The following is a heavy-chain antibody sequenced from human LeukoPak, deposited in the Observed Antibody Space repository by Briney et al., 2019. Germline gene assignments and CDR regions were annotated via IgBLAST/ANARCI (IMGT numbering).Heavy chain of an antibody. CDR1: GGSIGSSNYY. CDR2: IYYSGNT. Sequence: TSETLSLTCTVSGGSIGSSNYYWGWIRQPPGKGLEWIGSIYYSGNTYYNPSLKSRVTISVDTSKNQFSLKLSSVTAADTAVYYCARLIVVALTDAFDIWGQGTMVTVSS. J-gene: IGHJ3*02. V-gene: IGHV4-39*01. D-gene: IGHD2-2*01. CDR3: ARLIVVALTDAFDI.